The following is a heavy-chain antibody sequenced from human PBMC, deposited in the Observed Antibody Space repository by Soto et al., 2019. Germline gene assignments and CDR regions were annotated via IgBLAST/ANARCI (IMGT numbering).Heavy chain of an antibody. Sequence: GASVKVSCKASGYTFTGYYMHWVRQAPGQGLEWMGWINPNSGGTNYAQKFQGWVTTARDTSISTAYMELSRLRSDDTAVYYCARDLWGQDYGDDDAFDIWGQGTMVTVAS. CDR1: GYTFTGYY. D-gene: IGHD4-17*01. V-gene: IGHV1-2*04. CDR2: INPNSGGT. J-gene: IGHJ3*02. CDR3: ARDLWGQDYGDDDAFDI.